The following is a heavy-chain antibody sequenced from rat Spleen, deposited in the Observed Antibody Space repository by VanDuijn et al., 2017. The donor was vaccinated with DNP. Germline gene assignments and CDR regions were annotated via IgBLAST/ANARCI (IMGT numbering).Heavy chain of an antibody. D-gene: IGHD1-3*01. CDR3: ARQGRVADYFDY. Sequence: EVQLVESGGGLVQPGRSLKLSCAASGFTFSDYYLAWVRQAPTKGLEGVAYISYDGGYTYYGDSVKGRFTTSRDNTKSTLYLQMNSLRSEDMATYYCARQGRVADYFDYWGQGVMVTVSS. V-gene: IGHV5-22*01. CDR1: GFTFSDYY. CDR2: ISYDGGYT. J-gene: IGHJ2*01.